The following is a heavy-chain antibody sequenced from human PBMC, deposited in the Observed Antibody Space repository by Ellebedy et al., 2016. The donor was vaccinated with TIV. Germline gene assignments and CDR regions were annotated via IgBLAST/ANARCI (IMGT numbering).Heavy chain of an antibody. CDR3: ARAFGSDSYLYNYPMDV. V-gene: IGHV1-46*02. CDR1: GGTFNSYS. D-gene: IGHD3-10*01. CDR2: INPGGGGT. Sequence: ASVKVSCXASGGTFNSYSVNWVRQARQAPGQGLEWMGIINPGGGGTMYAQEFEGRVTMTKYTSTSTVYMELSSLRSDDTAVYYCARAFGSDSYLYNYPMDVWGQGTTVTVSS. J-gene: IGHJ6*02.